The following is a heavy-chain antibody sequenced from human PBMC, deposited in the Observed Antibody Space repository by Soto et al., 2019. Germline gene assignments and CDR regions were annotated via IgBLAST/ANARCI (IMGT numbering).Heavy chain of an antibody. Sequence: GGSLRLSCAASGFTFSSYSMNWVRQAPGKGLEWVSSISSSSSYIYYADSVKGRFTISRDNAKNSLYLQMNSLRAEDTAVYYCARDRGYCSSTSCPMYFDYWGQGTLVTVSS. CDR3: ARDRGYCSSTSCPMYFDY. V-gene: IGHV3-21*01. D-gene: IGHD2-2*01. CDR1: GFTFSSYS. J-gene: IGHJ4*02. CDR2: ISSSSSYI.